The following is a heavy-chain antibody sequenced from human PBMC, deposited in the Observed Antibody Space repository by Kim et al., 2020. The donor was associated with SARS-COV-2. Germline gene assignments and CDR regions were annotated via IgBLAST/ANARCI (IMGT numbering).Heavy chain of an antibody. D-gene: IGHD5-18*01. CDR2: ST. V-gene: IGHV4-31*02. J-gene: IGHJ4*02. Sequence: STYYNPSLTSRVTISVDTSKNQFSLKLSSVTAADTAVYYCAIQLWGYFDYWGQGTLVTVSS. CDR3: AIQLWGYFDY.